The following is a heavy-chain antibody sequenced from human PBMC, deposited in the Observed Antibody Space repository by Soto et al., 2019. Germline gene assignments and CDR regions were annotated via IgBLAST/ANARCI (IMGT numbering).Heavy chain of an antibody. CDR1: GFTFSSYA. CDR2: ISYDGSNK. D-gene: IGHD6-13*01. CDR3: ARGRQQLVPEVSDY. Sequence: GGSLRLSCAASGFTFSSYAMHWVRQAPGKGLEWVAVISYDGSNKYYADSVKGRFTISRDNSKNTLYLQMNSLRAEDTAVYYCARGRQQLVPEVSDYWGQGTLVTVSS. J-gene: IGHJ4*02. V-gene: IGHV3-30-3*01.